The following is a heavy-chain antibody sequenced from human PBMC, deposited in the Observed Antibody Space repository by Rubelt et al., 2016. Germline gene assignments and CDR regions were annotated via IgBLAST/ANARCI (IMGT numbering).Heavy chain of an antibody. V-gene: IGHV1-69*01. Sequence: QVQLVQSGAEVKKPGSSVKVSCKASGGTFSSYAISWVRQAPGQGLEWMGGIIPIFGTANYAQKFRGGGTFTADESTRTAYMELSSLRSEDTAVYYCARIKEDWFDPWGQGTLVTVSS. CDR1: GGTFSSYA. CDR2: IIPIFGTA. CDR3: ARIKEDWFDP. J-gene: IGHJ5*02.